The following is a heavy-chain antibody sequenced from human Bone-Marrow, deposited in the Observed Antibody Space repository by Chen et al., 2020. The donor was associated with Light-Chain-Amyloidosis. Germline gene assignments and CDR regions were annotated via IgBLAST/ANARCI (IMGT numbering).Heavy chain of an antibody. D-gene: IGHD5-18*01. Sequence: QITLKESGPTLVKPTQTLTLTCTFSGFSLSTTEVGVGWIRQPPGKALEWLAPIYWDDDKRYNPSLRSRLTITKDTSKNQVVLTMTNMDPVDSATYYCAHSRADGPPYIDWYFDLWGPGTLVAVSS. CDR2: IYWDDDK. V-gene: IGHV2-5*02. J-gene: IGHJ2*01. CDR1: GFSLSTTEVG. CDR3: AHSRADGPPYIDWYFDL.